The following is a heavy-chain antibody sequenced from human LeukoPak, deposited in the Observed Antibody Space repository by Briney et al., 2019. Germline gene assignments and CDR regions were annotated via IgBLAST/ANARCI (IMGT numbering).Heavy chain of an antibody. J-gene: IGHJ4*02. CDR1: GFTVSRSY. D-gene: IGHD6-25*01. CDR3: ATRAANIFDY. CDR2: ISGSGSST. V-gene: IGHV3-23*01. Sequence: GGSLRLSCAASGFTVSRSYMSWGRQAPGKGLEWVSAISGSGSSTYYAGSVRGRFTTSRDNSKRTVYLQMNSLRVEDTAVYYCATRAANIFDYWGQGTLVTASS.